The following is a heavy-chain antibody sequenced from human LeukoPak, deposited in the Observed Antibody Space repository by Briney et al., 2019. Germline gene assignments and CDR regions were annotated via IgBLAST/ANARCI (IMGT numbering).Heavy chain of an antibody. D-gene: IGHD3-10*01. CDR1: GFTFSSYW. CDR2: SNSDGSST. J-gene: IGHJ6*02. CDR3: ARELWFGELVSRGMDV. V-gene: IGHV3-74*01. Sequence: PGGSLRLSCAASGFTFSSYWMHWVRQAPGKGLVWVSRSNSDGSSTSYADSVKGRFTISRDNAKNTLYLQRNSLRAEDTAVYYCARELWFGELVSRGMDVWGQGTTVTVSS.